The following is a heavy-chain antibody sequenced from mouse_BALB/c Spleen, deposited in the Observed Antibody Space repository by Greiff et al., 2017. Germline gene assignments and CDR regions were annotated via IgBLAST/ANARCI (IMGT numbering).Heavy chain of an antibody. Sequence: EVKVVESGGGLVQPGGSLRLSCATSGFTFTDYYMSWVRQPPGKELEWLGFIRNKANGYTTEYSASVKGRFTISRDNSQSILYLQMNTLRAEDSATYYCARCYDGYYYAMDYWGQGTSVTVSS. V-gene: IGHV7-3*02. D-gene: IGHD2-3*01. CDR3: ARCYDGYYYAMDY. J-gene: IGHJ4*01. CDR2: IRNKANGYTT. CDR1: GFTFTDYY.